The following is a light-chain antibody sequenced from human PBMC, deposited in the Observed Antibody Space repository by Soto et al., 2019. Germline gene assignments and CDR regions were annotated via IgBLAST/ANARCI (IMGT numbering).Light chain of an antibody. J-gene: IGKJ1*01. V-gene: IGKV1-6*01. CDR2: AAS. CDR3: LQDYNYRRT. Sequence: IGFTRSPSSXCARCVDRVPTTCRERHGIRNDLGWYQKKPGQEXKXXTSAASSLKSGVQSRFSGTGSGKDFNLTISSVQPEDFATYYCLQDYNYRRTFGDGTKVDI. CDR1: HGIRND.